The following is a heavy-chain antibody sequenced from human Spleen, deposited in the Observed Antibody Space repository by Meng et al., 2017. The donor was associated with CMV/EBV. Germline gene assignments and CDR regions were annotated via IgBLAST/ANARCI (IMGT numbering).Heavy chain of an antibody. CDR3: AHGDYVDY. Sequence: ETLSLTCSVSGGSISSGSYYWGWIRQPPGKGLEWIGTIYYGGSTYYNPSLESRVTISVDTSKNQFSLKLSSVTAADTAVYYCAHGDYVDYWGQGTLVTVSS. CDR2: IYYGGST. CDR1: GGSISSGSYY. V-gene: IGHV4-39*01. J-gene: IGHJ4*02. D-gene: IGHD4-17*01.